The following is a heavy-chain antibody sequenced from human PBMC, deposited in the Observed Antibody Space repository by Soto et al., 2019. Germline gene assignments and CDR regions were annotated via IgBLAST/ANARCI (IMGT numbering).Heavy chain of an antibody. Sequence: GGSLRLSCEASGFTFGNYGMTWVRLAPGKGLEWVSTISGSGGRTFYADPVKGRFTISRDNSKNTLYLQMKSLRAEDTAVYYCAKEMIASTLADFFDYWGQGTLITVSS. J-gene: IGHJ4*02. D-gene: IGHD2-21*01. CDR2: ISGSGGRT. CDR1: GFTFGNYG. CDR3: AKEMIASTLADFFDY. V-gene: IGHV3-23*01.